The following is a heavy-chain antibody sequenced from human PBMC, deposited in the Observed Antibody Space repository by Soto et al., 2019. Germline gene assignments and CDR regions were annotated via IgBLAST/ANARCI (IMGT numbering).Heavy chain of an antibody. Sequence: QITLKESGPQLVKPTQTLTLPCTFPGFSLTTSGVGVGWSRQPPGMALEWLELIYWDDDKCYSPSLKSRLTITKDTSRNQVVLTLTTRDPADAATYCCAHRTTTVTWWFDPWGQGTRVTVSS. J-gene: IGHJ5*02. V-gene: IGHV2-5*02. CDR3: AHRTTTVTWWFDP. CDR1: GFSLTTSGVG. CDR2: IYWDDDK. D-gene: IGHD4-17*01.